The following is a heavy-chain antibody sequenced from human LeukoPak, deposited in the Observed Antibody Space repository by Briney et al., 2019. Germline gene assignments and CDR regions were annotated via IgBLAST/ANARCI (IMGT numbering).Heavy chain of an antibody. CDR1: GFTFSSYA. CDR3: AKDPGRYCSGGSCYPSYFDY. Sequence: GGSLRLSCAASGFTFSSYAMSWVRRAPGKGLEWVSAISGSGGSTYYADSVKGRFTISRDNSKNTLYLQMNSLRAEDTAVYYCAKDPGRYCSGGSCYPSYFDYWGQGTLVTVSS. CDR2: ISGSGGST. D-gene: IGHD2-15*01. J-gene: IGHJ4*02. V-gene: IGHV3-23*01.